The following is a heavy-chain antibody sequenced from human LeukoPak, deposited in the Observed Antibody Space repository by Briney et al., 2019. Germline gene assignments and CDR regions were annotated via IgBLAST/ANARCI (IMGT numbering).Heavy chain of an antibody. V-gene: IGHV1-69*06. CDR3: ARSSIIAAAGPYYFDY. CDR2: IIPIFGTA. CDR1: GGTFSSYA. D-gene: IGHD6-13*01. J-gene: IGHJ4*02. Sequence: SVKVSCKASGGTFSSYAISWVRQAPGQGLEWMGGIIPIFGTANYAQKFQGRVTITADKSTSTAYMELSSLRSEDTAVYYCARSSIIAAAGPYYFDYWGQGTLVTVSS.